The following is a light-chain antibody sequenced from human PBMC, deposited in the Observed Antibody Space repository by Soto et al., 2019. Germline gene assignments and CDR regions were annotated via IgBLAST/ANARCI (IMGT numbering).Light chain of an antibody. Sequence: EIVMTQSPAALSVSPGEGATLSCRASQSVSSNLAWYQQKPGQAPRLLIFGASTRATGIPTRFSGSGSGTVFTLTISCLPIEDFAHYFCLQYLNWPQFGQGTKVEIK. J-gene: IGKJ1*01. CDR1: QSVSSN. CDR3: LQYLNWPQ. CDR2: GAS. V-gene: IGKV3-15*01.